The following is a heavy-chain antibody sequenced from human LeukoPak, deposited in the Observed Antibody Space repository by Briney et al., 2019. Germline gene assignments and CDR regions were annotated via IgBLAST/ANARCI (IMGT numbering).Heavy chain of an antibody. D-gene: IGHD3-22*01. CDR3: ARDQALYDSSGGDAFDI. CDR2: IKQDGSEK. CDR1: GFTFSTYW. J-gene: IGHJ3*02. V-gene: IGHV3-7*01. Sequence: GGSLRLSCAASGFTFSTYWMSWVRQAPGKGLEWVANIKQDGSEKYYVDSVKGRFTISRDNAKNSLFLQMNTLRPEDTAVYYCARDQALYDSSGGDAFDIWGQGTMVTVSS.